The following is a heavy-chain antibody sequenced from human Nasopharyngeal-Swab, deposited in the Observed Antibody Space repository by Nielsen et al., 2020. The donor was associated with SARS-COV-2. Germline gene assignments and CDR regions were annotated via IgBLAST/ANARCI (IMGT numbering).Heavy chain of an antibody. D-gene: IGHD6-13*01. Sequence: GGSLRLSCAASGFTFDDYAMHWVRQSPGKGLEWVSLISWAADIASYADSVKGRFTISRDNSKNSLYLQMSSLGPEDTALYYCAAFFTPGSVAAADDVDYWGQGTLVTVSS. CDR1: GFTFDDYA. J-gene: IGHJ4*02. CDR3: AAFFTPGSVAAADDVDY. V-gene: IGHV3-43D*03. CDR2: ISWAADIA.